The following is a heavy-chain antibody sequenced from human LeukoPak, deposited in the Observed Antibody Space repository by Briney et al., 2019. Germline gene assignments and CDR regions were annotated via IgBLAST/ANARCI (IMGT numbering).Heavy chain of an antibody. D-gene: IGHD6-6*01. CDR3: AIQTAARPYYFDY. CDR2: IYTSGSA. Sequence: SVSGGSISSYYWSWVRQPAGKGLEWIGRIYTSGSANYNPSLESRVTMSVDTSKNQFSLRLSSVTAADTAVYYRAIQTAARPYYFDYWGQGTLVTVSS. J-gene: IGHJ4*02. V-gene: IGHV4-4*07. CDR1: GGSISSYY.